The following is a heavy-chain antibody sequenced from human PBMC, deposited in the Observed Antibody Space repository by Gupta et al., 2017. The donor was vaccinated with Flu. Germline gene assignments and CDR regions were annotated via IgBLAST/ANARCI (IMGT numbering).Heavy chain of an antibody. D-gene: IGHD6-19*01. CDR3: ARGAGWYGL. J-gene: IGHJ4*02. CDR2: IHYSGKT. Sequence: YWSWLRQPPGKGLEWIGYIHYSGKTNYNPSIKSRVTISMDTSTNHFSLRLNSVTAADTAVYYCARGAGWYGLWGQGSLVTVSS. V-gene: IGHV4-61*03. CDR1: Y.